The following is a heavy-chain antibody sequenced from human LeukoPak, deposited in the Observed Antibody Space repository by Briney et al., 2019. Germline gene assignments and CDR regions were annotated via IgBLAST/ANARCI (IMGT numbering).Heavy chain of an antibody. V-gene: IGHV3-66*01. CDR2: IYGAGNI. J-gene: IGHJ1*01. Sequence: PGGSLRLSCVASAFTVSNYMTWVRQAPGKGLEWVSSIYGAGNIYYADPVKGRFTISRDNSKNTLYLQMNSLSSEDTAVYYCARDGVSGPEYFQYWGQGTLVIVSS. CDR1: AFTVSNY. CDR3: ARDGVSGPEYFQY. D-gene: IGHD3-10*01.